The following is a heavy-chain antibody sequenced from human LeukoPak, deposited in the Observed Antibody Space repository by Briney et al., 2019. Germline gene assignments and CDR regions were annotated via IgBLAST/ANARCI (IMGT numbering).Heavy chain of an antibody. Sequence: GGSLRLSCAASGFTFSSYAMHWVRQAPGKGLEWLAVIPSDGRDKYHADSVKGRFTISRDNSKNTLYLHMNSLTPDDTAVYYCTNHWGQFCYWGHGALVIVSS. CDR2: IPSDGRDK. V-gene: IGHV3-30*04. CDR1: GFTFSSYA. D-gene: IGHD3-16*01. J-gene: IGHJ4*01. CDR3: TNHWGQFCY.